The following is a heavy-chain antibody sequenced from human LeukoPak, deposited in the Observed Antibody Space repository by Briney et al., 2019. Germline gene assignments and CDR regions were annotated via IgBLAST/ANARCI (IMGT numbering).Heavy chain of an antibody. V-gene: IGHV3-64*01. CDR3: TRGPGYDYVWGTYRADY. CDR1: GFIFYSYA. D-gene: IGHD3-16*02. Sequence: GGSLRLSCSASGFIFYSYAMHWVRQAPGRGLEYVAAITSSGSSTFHANSVKGRFTISRDNSKNTLYLQMGSLRPEDMAVYFCTRGPGYDYVWGTYRADYWGQGTLVTVSS. CDR2: ITSSGSST. J-gene: IGHJ4*02.